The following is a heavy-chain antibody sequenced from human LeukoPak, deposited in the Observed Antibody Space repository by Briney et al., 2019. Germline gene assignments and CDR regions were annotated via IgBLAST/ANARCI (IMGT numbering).Heavy chain of an antibody. CDR1: GASISSGDYY. D-gene: IGHD3-10*01. Sequence: PSQTLSLTCTVSGASISSGDYYWRWIRQPPGKGLEWIVYIYYSGSTYYNPSLKSRVTISVDTSKNQFSLKLSSVTAADTAVYYCARQGGLHYGSGSGSWFDPWGQGTLVTVSS. CDR2: IYYSGST. V-gene: IGHV4-30-4*01. J-gene: IGHJ5*02. CDR3: ARQGGLHYGSGSGSWFDP.